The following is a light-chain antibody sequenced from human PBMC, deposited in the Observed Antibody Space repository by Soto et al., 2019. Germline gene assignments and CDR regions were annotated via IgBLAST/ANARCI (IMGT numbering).Light chain of an antibody. V-gene: IGKV1-5*03. J-gene: IGKJ3*01. CDR1: QSINSW. CDR2: KAS. Sequence: DIQMTQSPSTLSASVGDRVIITCRASQSINSWLAWYQQKPGEAPKLLLYKASSLESGVPARFSGSGSGTEFTLTISSLQPDDFATYYCQQYNSYAIFTFGPGTKVDIK. CDR3: QQYNSYAIFT.